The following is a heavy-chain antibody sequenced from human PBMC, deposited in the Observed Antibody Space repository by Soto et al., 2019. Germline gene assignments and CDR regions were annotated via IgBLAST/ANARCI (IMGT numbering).Heavy chain of an antibody. CDR3: ARAAIIAATIDAFDI. Sequence: SETLSLTCAVDGGSMSSYYWTWIRQPPGKGLEWIGCIYHTGSTTNYSPSLKSRVTISVDTSKKQFSLNLSSVTAADTAVYYCARAAIIAATIDAFDIWGQGTMVTVSS. CDR1: GGSMSSYY. V-gene: IGHV4-59*01. J-gene: IGHJ3*02. CDR2: IYHTGSTT. D-gene: IGHD6-6*01.